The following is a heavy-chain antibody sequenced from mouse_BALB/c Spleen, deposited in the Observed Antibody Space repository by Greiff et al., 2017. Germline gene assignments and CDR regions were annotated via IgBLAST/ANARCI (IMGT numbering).Heavy chain of an antibody. CDR2: ISDGGSYT. Sequence: EVQGVESGGGLVKPGGSLKLSCAASGFTFSDYYMYWVRQTPEKRLEWVATISDGGSYTYYPDSVKGRFTISRDNAKNNLYLQMSSLKSEDTAMYYCARGGGSSPAWFAYWGQGTLVTVSA. V-gene: IGHV5-4*02. CDR3: ARGGGSSPAWFAY. J-gene: IGHJ3*01. CDR1: GFTFSDYY. D-gene: IGHD1-1*01.